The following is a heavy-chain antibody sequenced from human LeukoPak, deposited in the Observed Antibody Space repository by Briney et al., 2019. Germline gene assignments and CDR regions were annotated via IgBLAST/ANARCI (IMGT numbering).Heavy chain of an antibody. D-gene: IGHD6-25*01. V-gene: IGHV1-69*13. Sequence: SVKVSCKASGGTFSSYAISWVRQAPGQGLEWMGGIIPIFGTANYAQKFQGRVTISADESTSTAYMELSSLRSEDTAVYYCARLAAQSNYYYYGMDVWGQGTTVTVSS. CDR2: IIPIFGTA. CDR3: ARLAAQSNYYYYGMDV. J-gene: IGHJ6*02. CDR1: GGTFSSYA.